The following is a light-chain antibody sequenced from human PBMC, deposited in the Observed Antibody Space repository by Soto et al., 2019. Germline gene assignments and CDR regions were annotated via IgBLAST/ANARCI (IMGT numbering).Light chain of an antibody. Sequence: QSALTQPPSASGSPGQSVTISCTGTSSDVGGYKYVSWYQQHPGKAPKLLIYEATQRPSGVPDRFSGSKSGNMASLTVSGLQAEDEADYYCSSYADSNNLLFGGGTKVTVL. CDR3: SSYADSNNLL. CDR1: SSDVGGYKY. V-gene: IGLV2-8*01. J-gene: IGLJ3*02. CDR2: EAT.